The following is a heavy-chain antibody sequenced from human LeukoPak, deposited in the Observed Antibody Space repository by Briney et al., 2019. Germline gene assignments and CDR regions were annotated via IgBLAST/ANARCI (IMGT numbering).Heavy chain of an antibody. CDR3: ARLKGYYDSSGSLTPDYFDY. CDR2: IYTSGST. CDR1: GGSISSYY. J-gene: IGHJ4*02. D-gene: IGHD3-22*01. Sequence: PSETLSLTCSVSGGSISSYYWSWIRQPPGKGLEWIGYIYTSGSTNYNPSLKSRVTISVDTSKNQFSLKLSSVTAADTAVCYCARLKGYYDSSGSLTPDYFDYWGQGTLVTVSS. V-gene: IGHV4-4*09.